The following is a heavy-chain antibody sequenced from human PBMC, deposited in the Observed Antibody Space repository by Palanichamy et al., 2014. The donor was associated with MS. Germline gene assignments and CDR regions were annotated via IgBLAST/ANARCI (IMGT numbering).Heavy chain of an antibody. CDR3: ARAGFASGNSPTYIFDS. Sequence: EYAASVKGRFTISRDDSKNSLYLQMNSLKTEDTAVYYCARAGFASGNSPTYIFDSWGQGTLVTVSS. V-gene: IGHV3-72*01. D-gene: IGHD3-16*01. J-gene: IGHJ4*02.